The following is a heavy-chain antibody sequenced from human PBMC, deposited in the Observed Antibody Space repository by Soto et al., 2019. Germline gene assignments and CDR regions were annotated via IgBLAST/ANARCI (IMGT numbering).Heavy chain of an antibody. V-gene: IGHV4-59*01. CDR3: ARDGPHSGYYHYYYMDV. CDR2: IYYSGST. CDR1: GGSISSYY. J-gene: IGHJ6*03. Sequence: SDTLSLTCTVSGGSISSYYWSWIRQPPGKGLEWIGYIYYSGSTNYNPSLKSRVTISVDTSKNQFSLKLSSVTAADTAVYYCARDGPHSGYYHYYYMDVWGKGTTVTVSS. D-gene: IGHD1-26*01.